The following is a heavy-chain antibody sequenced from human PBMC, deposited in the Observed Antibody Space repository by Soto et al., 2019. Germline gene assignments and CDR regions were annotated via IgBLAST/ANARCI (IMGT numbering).Heavy chain of an antibody. CDR3: ARDRGSSSQYYYYGMDV. CDR1: GGSISGYY. D-gene: IGHD6-13*01. V-gene: IGHV4-59*01. Sequence: PSETLSLTCTVSGGSISGYYWSWIRQPPGKGLEWIGYMYNTGSTVYNPSFKSRVTISVDTSKNQLSLKLNSVTAADTAVYYCARDRGSSSQYYYYGMDVWGQGTTVTVSS. CDR2: MYNTGST. J-gene: IGHJ6*02.